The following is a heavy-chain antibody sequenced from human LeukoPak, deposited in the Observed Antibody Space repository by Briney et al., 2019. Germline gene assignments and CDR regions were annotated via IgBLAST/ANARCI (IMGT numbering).Heavy chain of an antibody. CDR1: GYSFTAFY. D-gene: IGHD3-10*01. V-gene: IGHV1-2*02. J-gene: IGHJ4*02. CDR3: ARDGEYGTGSYYRGCFDY. CDR2: IHPRSGET. Sequence: ASVKVSCKASGYSFTAFYIHWVRQAPGQGLEWMGWIHPRSGETNYAYKFRGRVTMTRDTSISTAYMDLGSLGSDDTAVFYCARDGEYGTGSYYRGCFDYWGQGTLVTVSS.